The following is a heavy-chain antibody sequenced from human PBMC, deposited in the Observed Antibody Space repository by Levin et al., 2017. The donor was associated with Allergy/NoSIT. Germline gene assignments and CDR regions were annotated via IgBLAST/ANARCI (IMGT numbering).Heavy chain of an antibody. CDR1: GFTFSRYD. J-gene: IGHJ6*02. V-gene: IGHV3-13*01. Sequence: GGSLRLSCAAFGFTFSRYDMHWVRQTTGKGLEWVSTIGTAGDTYYPGSVKGRFTISRDNAKNSLYLQMNSLRAGDTDMYYCARDGGGNTGGYYYYSMDVWGQGTTVTVSS. CDR3: ARDGGGNTGGYYYYSMDV. CDR2: IGTAGDT. D-gene: IGHD4-23*01.